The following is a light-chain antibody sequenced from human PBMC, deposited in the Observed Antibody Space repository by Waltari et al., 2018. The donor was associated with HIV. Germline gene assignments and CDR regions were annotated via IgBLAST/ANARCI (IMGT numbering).Light chain of an antibody. CDR3: SSYTNKYTWV. Sequence: QSALTQPASVSGSPGQSITISCTGTTSDIGEYNYVSWFQHHPAEAPKLIIFEVSNRPSGVPARFSGSKSGNTASLTVSGLQPEDDADYYCSSYTNKYTWVFGGGTKLTVL. CDR1: TSDIGEYNY. J-gene: IGLJ3*02. V-gene: IGLV2-14*01. CDR2: EVS.